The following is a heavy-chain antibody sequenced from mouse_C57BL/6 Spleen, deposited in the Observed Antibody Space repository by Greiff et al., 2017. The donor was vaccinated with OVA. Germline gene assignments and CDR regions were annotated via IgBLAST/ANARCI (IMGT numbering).Heavy chain of an antibody. V-gene: IGHV1-52*01. Sequence: QVQLQQPGAELVRPGSSVKLSCKASGYTFTSYWMHWVKQRPIQGLEWIGNIDPSDSETHYNQKFKDKATLTVDKSSSTAYMQLSSLTSEDSAVYYGARFITTVLHWYFDVWGTGTTVTVSS. CDR2: IDPSDSET. CDR3: ARFITTVLHWYFDV. CDR1: GYTFTSYW. J-gene: IGHJ1*03. D-gene: IGHD1-1*01.